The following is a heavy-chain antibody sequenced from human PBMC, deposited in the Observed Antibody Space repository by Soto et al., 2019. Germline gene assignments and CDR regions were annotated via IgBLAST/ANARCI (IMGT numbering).Heavy chain of an antibody. CDR3: ARHTPAISISEH. J-gene: IGHJ4*01. CDR1: GGSISSGGYS. Sequence: SETLSLTCAVSGGSISSGGYSWSWIRQPPGKGLEWIGYIYHSGSTYYNPSLKSRVTISVDRSKNQFSLKLSSVTAADTAVYYCARHTPAISISEHWAQGTLVPVSS. CDR2: IYHSGST. V-gene: IGHV4-30-2*01. D-gene: IGHD3-3*01.